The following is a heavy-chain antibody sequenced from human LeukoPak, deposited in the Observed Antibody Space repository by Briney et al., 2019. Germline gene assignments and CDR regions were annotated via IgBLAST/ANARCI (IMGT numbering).Heavy chain of an antibody. CDR2: MNPNSGNT. J-gene: IGHJ4*02. D-gene: IGHD3-10*01. V-gene: IGHV1-8*01. CDR1: GYTFTSYD. CDR3: ARVLHGGRKTMVRGVSLLGY. Sequence: ASVKVSCKASGYTFTSYDINWVRQATGQGLEWMGWMNPNSGNTGYAQKFQGRVTMTRNTSISTAYMELSSLRSEDTAVYYCARVLHGGRKTMVRGVSLLGYWGQGTLVTVSS.